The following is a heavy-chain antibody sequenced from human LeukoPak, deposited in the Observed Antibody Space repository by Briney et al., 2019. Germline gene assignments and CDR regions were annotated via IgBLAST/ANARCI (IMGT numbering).Heavy chain of an antibody. CDR2: IIPIFGTA. V-gene: IGHV1-69*06. Sequence: GASVKVSCKASGGTFSSYAISWVRQAPGQGLEWMGGIIPIFGTANYAQKFQDRVTITADKSTSTVYMELSSLRSDDTAIYYCAFEGYNYGYNWGQGTLVTVSS. J-gene: IGHJ4*02. CDR1: GGTFSSYA. D-gene: IGHD5-18*01. CDR3: AFEGYNYGYN.